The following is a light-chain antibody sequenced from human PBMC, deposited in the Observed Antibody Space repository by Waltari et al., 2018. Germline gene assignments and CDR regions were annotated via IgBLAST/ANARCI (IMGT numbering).Light chain of an antibody. CDR2: EVS. V-gene: IGKV2D-29*01. J-gene: IGKJ4*01. CDR3: LQSLRFLT. CDR1: QSLVHNNGRTY. Sequence: DIVMTQTPLSLSVTPGQPVSISCKSSQSLVHNNGRTYLNWYLQRPGQPPQLLIYEVSNRFSGVPDRFSGSGSGTDFTLRISRVEAEDVGVYYCLQSLRFLTFGGGTKVETK.